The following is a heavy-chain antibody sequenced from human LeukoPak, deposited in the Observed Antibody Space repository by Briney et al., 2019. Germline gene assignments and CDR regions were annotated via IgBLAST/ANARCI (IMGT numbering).Heavy chain of an antibody. CDR3: ARGRAGNWNYFPFDY. V-gene: IGHV4-34*01. Sequence: PGGSLRLSCAASGFTFSGYAMSWVRQAPGKGLEWIGEINHSGSTNYNPSLKSRVTISVDTSKNQFSLKLSSVTAADTAVYYCARGRAGNWNYFPFDYWGQGTLVTVSS. CDR2: INHSGST. J-gene: IGHJ4*02. D-gene: IGHD1-7*01. CDR1: GFTFSGYA.